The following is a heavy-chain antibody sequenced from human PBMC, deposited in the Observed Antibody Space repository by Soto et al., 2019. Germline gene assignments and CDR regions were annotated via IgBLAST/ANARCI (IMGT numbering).Heavy chain of an antibody. CDR2: IYPSGRA. CDR3: ARDCDVKKTVDSWYCDL. J-gene: IGHJ2*01. V-gene: IGHV4-4*07. Sequence: QVQLQESGPRIVTPSETLTLTCSLSGGSITNHYWGWMRQPPGKGLEFIGRIYPSGRAHYNPSLQHSDTTSVDTSKTQFSLTENAVTTADNAISYCARDCDVKKTVDSWYCDLR. CDR1: GGSITNHY. D-gene: IGHD7-27*01.